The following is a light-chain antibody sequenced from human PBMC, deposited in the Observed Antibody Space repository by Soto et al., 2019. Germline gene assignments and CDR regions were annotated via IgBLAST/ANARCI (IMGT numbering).Light chain of an antibody. CDR1: QSVSSN. CDR3: QQRQYWPPIT. V-gene: IGKV3-11*01. CDR2: DAS. J-gene: IGKJ5*01. Sequence: TQSPATLSLSPGESATLSRRASQSVSSNLAWYQQKPGQAHRLLVYDASNRATGIPARFSGSGSGTDFTLTISSLEPEDCAIYYCQQRQYWPPITFGQGTRLEIK.